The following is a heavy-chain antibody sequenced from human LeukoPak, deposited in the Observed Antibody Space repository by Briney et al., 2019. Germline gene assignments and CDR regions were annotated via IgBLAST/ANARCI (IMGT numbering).Heavy chain of an antibody. CDR3: ARVVYCSSTSCEVSRQYNWFDP. V-gene: IGHV1-18*01. Sequence: GASVKVSCKASGHTFTSYGISWVRQAPGQGLEWMGWISAYNGNTNYAQKLQGRVTMTTDTSTSTAYMELRSLRSDDTAVYYCARVVYCSSTSCEVSRQYNWFDPWGQGTLVTVSS. CDR1: GHTFTSYG. J-gene: IGHJ5*02. CDR2: ISAYNGNT. D-gene: IGHD2-2*01.